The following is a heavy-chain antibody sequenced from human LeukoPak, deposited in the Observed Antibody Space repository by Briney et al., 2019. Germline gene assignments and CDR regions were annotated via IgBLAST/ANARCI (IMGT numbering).Heavy chain of an antibody. V-gene: IGHV3-9*01. CDR3: ARDGKQLGDYFDY. CDR2: ISWNSGSI. J-gene: IGHJ4*02. D-gene: IGHD6-13*01. CDR1: GFTFDDYA. Sequence: GGSLRLSCAASGFTFDDYAMHWVRQAPGKGLEWVSGISWNSGSIGYADSVKGRFTISRDNAKNSLYLQMNSLRAEDTALYYCARDGKQLGDYFDYWGQGTLVTVSS.